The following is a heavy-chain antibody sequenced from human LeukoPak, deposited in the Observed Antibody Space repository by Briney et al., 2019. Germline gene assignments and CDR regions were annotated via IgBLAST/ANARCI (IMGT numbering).Heavy chain of an antibody. CDR2: IYHSGST. J-gene: IGHJ6*03. Sequence: PSGTLSLTCAVSGGSISSSNWWSWVRQPPGKGLEWIGEIYHSGSTNYNPSLKSRVTISVDKSKNQFSLKLSSVTAADTAVYYCARVGFCSSTSCYNVGGYYYYMDVWGKGTTVTVSS. CDR1: GGSISSSNW. D-gene: IGHD2-2*02. V-gene: IGHV4-4*02. CDR3: ARVGFCSSTSCYNVGGYYYYMDV.